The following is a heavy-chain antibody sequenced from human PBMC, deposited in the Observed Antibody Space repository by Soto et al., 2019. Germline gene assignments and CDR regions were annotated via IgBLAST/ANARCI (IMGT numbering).Heavy chain of an antibody. D-gene: IGHD6-13*01. CDR1: GVSIGSHDW. Sequence: QVQLQESGPGLVKPSGTLSLTCAVSGVSIGSHDWWTWVRQPPGKGLEWIGESHQSGNTNYNSSLESRVTLTLDKSKSHFSLQLSSVTVADTAVYYCAKRYTGRVYWGQGTLVTVSS. V-gene: IGHV4-4*02. CDR2: SHQSGNT. J-gene: IGHJ4*02. CDR3: AKRYTGRVY.